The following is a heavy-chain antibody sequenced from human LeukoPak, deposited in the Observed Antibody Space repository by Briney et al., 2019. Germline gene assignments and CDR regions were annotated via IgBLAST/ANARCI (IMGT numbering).Heavy chain of an antibody. J-gene: IGHJ4*02. Sequence: ASVKVSCKASGYTFTSYYMHWVRQAPGQGLEWMGIINPSGGSTSYAQKFQGRVTMTRDTSTSTVHMELSSLRSEDTAVYYCARGGSIVGATTAFDYWGQGTLVTVSS. CDR2: INPSGGST. V-gene: IGHV1-46*01. D-gene: IGHD1-26*01. CDR1: GYTFTSYY. CDR3: ARGGSIVGATTAFDY.